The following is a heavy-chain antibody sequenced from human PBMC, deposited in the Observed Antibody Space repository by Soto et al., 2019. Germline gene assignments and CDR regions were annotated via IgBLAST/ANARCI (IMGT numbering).Heavy chain of an antibody. CDR1: GDSITNDDYY. D-gene: IGHD2-2*01. Sequence: QVQLQESGPGLVKPSQTLSLTCTVSGDSITNDDYYWSWIRQPPGKGLEWIGHTDYSRNTDYNPSLKSRVAISVDTSKNQFSLKLRSVPAADTALYYCASKIVLVTGATGDYFDSWGQGTLVTVSS. CDR2: TDYSRNT. J-gene: IGHJ4*02. CDR3: ASKIVLVTGATGDYFDS. V-gene: IGHV4-30-4*01.